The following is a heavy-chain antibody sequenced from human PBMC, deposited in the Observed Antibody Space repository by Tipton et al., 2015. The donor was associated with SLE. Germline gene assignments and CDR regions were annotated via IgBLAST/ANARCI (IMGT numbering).Heavy chain of an antibody. CDR2: IYTSGST. CDR1: GGSISSGSYY. Sequence: TLSLTCTVSGGSISSGSYYWSWIRQPAGKGLEWIGYIYTSGSTYYNPSLKSRVTISVDTSKNQFSLKLSSVTAADTAVYYCAIVAEWEPLGNWFDPWGQGTLVTVSS. D-gene: IGHD1-26*01. CDR3: AIVAEWEPLGNWFDP. J-gene: IGHJ5*02. V-gene: IGHV4-61*09.